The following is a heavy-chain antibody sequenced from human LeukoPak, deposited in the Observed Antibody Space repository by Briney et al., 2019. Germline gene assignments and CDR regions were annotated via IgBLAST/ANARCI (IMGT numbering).Heavy chain of an antibody. CDR1: GFNFSSYS. V-gene: IGHV3-48*01. D-gene: IGHD3-22*01. J-gene: IGHJ1*01. Sequence: GESLTLSCSASGFNFSSYSLNWVGQAPGKGLAWVSYISSCSSKIYYADSVKSLFTISRHNAKNSLYLQMNSLRAEATALYYCARDLTYYDSSGYPNPPAEYFQHWGQGTLVTVSS. CDR2: ISSCSSKI. CDR3: ARDLTYYDSSGYPNPPAEYFQH.